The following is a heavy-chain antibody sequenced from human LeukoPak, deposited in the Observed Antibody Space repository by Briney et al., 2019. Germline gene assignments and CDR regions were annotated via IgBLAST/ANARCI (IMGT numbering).Heavy chain of an antibody. CDR1: GFTFSSYW. Sequence: PGGSLRLSCAACGFTFSSYWMSWVRQAPGKGLEWVANIKQDGSEKYYVDSVKGRFTISRDNAKNSLYLQMNSLRAEDTAVYYCARDIKDYDFWSGYYTWSYYYYYYMDVWGKGTTVTVSS. V-gene: IGHV3-7*01. CDR3: ARDIKDYDFWSGYYTWSYYYYYYMDV. J-gene: IGHJ6*03. D-gene: IGHD3-3*01. CDR2: IKQDGSEK.